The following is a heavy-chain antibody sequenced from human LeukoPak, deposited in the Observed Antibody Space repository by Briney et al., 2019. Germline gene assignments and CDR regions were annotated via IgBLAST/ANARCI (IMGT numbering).Heavy chain of an antibody. Sequence: SVKVSCKASGGTFSSYAISWVRQAPGQGLEWMGGIIPIFGTANYAQKFQGRVTITADESTSTAYMGLSSLRSEDTAVYYCARDDQTYCSSTSCYKAGLYYYYYGMDVWGQGTTVTVSS. CDR3: ARDDQTYCSSTSCYKAGLYYYYYGMDV. J-gene: IGHJ6*02. V-gene: IGHV1-69*13. CDR1: GGTFSSYA. CDR2: IIPIFGTA. D-gene: IGHD2-2*02.